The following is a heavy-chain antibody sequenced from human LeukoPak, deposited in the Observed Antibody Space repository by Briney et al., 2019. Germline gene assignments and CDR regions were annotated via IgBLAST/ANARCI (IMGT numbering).Heavy chain of an antibody. J-gene: IGHJ4*02. Sequence: GGSLRLSCAASGFTFSSYAINWVRQAPGKGLEWASYTSSGGSTMYYADSVKGRFTISRDNAKNSLYLQMNSLRAEDTAVYYCARDRDLKDYWGQGTLATVSS. CDR1: GFTFSSYA. CDR2: TSSGGSTM. V-gene: IGHV3-48*03. CDR3: ARDRDLKDY.